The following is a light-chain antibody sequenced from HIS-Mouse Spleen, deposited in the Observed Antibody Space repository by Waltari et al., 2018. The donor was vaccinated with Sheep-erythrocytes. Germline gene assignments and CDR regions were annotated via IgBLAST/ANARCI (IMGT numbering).Light chain of an antibody. CDR3: CSYAGSYNHV. J-gene: IGLJ1*01. V-gene: IGLV3-1*01. CDR2: QDS. CDR1: KLGATY. Sequence: SYELTQPPSVSVSPGQTASLPCPGHKLGATYSFWYQQKPGPSPVLGIYQDSKRPSGIPERFSGSNSWNTATLTISGLQAEDEADYYCCSYAGSYNHVFATGTKVTVL.